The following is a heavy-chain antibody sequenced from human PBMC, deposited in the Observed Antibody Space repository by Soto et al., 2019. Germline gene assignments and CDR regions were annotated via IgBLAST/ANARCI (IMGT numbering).Heavy chain of an antibody. V-gene: IGHV3-9*02. CDR3: AVSSPDIVVLPSSIYFTS. Sequence: GGSLRLSCVASGSSSDPFTMHWVRELPGKGLEWVAGLSWDRSTVAYADSVQGRFTISGDHAKNSVDLLMDSLRPDDTVLYFCAVSSPDIVVLPSSIYFTSWGPGTQVTVSS. J-gene: IGHJ4*02. CDR1: GSSSDPFT. D-gene: IGHD2-15*01. CDR2: LSWDRSTV.